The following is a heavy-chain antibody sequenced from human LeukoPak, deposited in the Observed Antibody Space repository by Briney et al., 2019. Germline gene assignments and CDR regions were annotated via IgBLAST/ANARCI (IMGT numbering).Heavy chain of an antibody. Sequence: SDTLSLTCAVSGYSISSCNYWAWIRQPPGKGLEWIGHIYYSGSIYYNPSLKSRVTMSVDTSTNQFSLKLSSVTAVDTAVYYCARKATTGPTKAAFDIWGQGTMVTVSS. CDR2: IYYSGSI. CDR3: ARKATTGPTKAAFDI. CDR1: GYSISSCNY. J-gene: IGHJ3*02. D-gene: IGHD4-17*01. V-gene: IGHV4-28*05.